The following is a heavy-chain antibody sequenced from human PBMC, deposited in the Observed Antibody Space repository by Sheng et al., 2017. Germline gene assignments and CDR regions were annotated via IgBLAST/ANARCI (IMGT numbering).Heavy chain of an antibody. CDR3: ARVLTMVRGAYYYGMDV. D-gene: IGHD3-10*01. CDR1: GGTFSSYA. J-gene: IGHJ6*02. Sequence: QVQLVQSGAEVKKPGSSVKVSCKASGGTFSSYAISWVRQAPGQGLEWMGGIIPIFGTANYAQKFQGRVTITADESTSTAYMELSSLRSEDTAVYYCARVLTMVRGAYYYGMDVWGQGTTVTVSS. V-gene: IGHV1-69*13. CDR2: IIPIFGTA.